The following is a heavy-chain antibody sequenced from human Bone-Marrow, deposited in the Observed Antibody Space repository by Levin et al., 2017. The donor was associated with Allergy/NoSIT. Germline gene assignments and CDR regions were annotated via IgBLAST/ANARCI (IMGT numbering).Heavy chain of an antibody. Sequence: SETLSLTCAVSGGSVSSGGFSWSWIRQAPGKGLEWIGYIHQSGSTYYSPSLKSRVTMSLDRSKTQFSLNLNSVTAADTAVYYCARGNNVDSDGYYYFDFWGQGSLVTVSS. CDR2: IHQSGST. V-gene: IGHV4-30-2*01. D-gene: IGHD3-22*01. CDR1: GGSVSSGGFS. J-gene: IGHJ4*02. CDR3: ARGNNVDSDGYYYFDF.